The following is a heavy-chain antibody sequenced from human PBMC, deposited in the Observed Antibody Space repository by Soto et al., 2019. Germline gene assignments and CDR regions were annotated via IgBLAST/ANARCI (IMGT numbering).Heavy chain of an antibody. Sequence: QVQLQESGPGLVKPSQTLSLTCTVSGGSISSGGYYWSWIRQHPGKGLEWIGYIYYSGSTYYNPSLKSRVTISVDTSKKQCSLKLSSVTAADTAVYYCARTDIVLGYGMDVWGQGTTVTVSS. J-gene: IGHJ6*02. V-gene: IGHV4-31*03. D-gene: IGHD2-8*02. CDR1: GGSISSGGYY. CDR3: ARTDIVLGYGMDV. CDR2: IYYSGST.